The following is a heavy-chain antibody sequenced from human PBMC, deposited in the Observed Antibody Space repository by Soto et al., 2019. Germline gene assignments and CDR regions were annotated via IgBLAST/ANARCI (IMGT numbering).Heavy chain of an antibody. CDR1: GFTFDDYA. D-gene: IGHD2-2*03. J-gene: IGHJ6*02. Sequence: PGGSLRLSCAASGFTFDDYAMNWFRQAPGKGLEWVAYITSTGGSISYADSVKGRFTISRDNAKSSLYLQMNSLRAEDTALYYCALGYYYYGIDVWGQGTTVTVSS. CDR2: ITSTGGSI. V-gene: IGHV3-48*03. CDR3: ALGYYYYGIDV.